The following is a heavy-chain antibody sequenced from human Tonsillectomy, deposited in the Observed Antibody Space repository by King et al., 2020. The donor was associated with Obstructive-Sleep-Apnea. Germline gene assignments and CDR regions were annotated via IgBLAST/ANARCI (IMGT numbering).Heavy chain of an antibody. D-gene: IGHD5-18*01. CDR3: ARVEGADGYYPHI. CDR2: IYSGGST. CDR1: GFTVSSNY. V-gene: IGHV3-66*01. J-gene: IGHJ4*02. Sequence: VQLVESGGGLVQPGGSLRLSCAASGFTVSSNYMSWVRQAPGKGLEWVSVIYSGGSTYYADSVKGRFTLSRDNSKNTLYLQMNSLRAEDTAMYYCARVEGADGYYPHIWGQGTLVTVSS.